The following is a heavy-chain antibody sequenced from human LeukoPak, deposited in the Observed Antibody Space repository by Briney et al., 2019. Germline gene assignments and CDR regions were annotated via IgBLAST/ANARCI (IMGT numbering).Heavy chain of an antibody. CDR1: GGSFSGYY. CDR3: ARGYSSSWYVLANWFDP. V-gene: IGHV4-34*01. D-gene: IGHD6-13*01. J-gene: IGHJ5*02. Sequence: SETLSLTCAVYGGSFSGYYWSWIRQPPGKGLEWIGEINHSGSTNYNPSLKSRVTIPVDTSKNQFSLKLSSVTAADTAVYYCARGYSSSWYVLANWFDPWGQGTLVTVSS. CDR2: INHSGST.